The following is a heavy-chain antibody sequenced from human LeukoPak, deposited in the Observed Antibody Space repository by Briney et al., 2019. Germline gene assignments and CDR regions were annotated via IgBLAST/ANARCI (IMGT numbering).Heavy chain of an antibody. Sequence: PGGSLRLSCAASGFTFSSYGMHWVRQAPGKGLEWVAFIRYDGSNKYYADSVKGRFTISRDNSKNTLYLQMNSLRAEDTAVYYCAKTGFQWGEYFYYMDVWGKGTTVTVSS. V-gene: IGHV3-30*02. CDR2: IRYDGSNK. D-gene: IGHD1-14*01. CDR1: GFTFSSYG. J-gene: IGHJ6*03. CDR3: AKTGFQWGEYFYYMDV.